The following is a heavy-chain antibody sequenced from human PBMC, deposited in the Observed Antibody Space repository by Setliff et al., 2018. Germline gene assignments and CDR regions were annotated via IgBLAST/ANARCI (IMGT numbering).Heavy chain of an antibody. D-gene: IGHD3-22*01. J-gene: IGHJ4*02. CDR3: AKDRPAYDSSGNFDY. Sequence: GGSLRLSCAASGFTFSRYTINWVRQAPGKGLEWVSSISSSSSYIYYTDSVKGRFAISRDNAKNSLYLQMNSLRAEDTALYYCAKDRPAYDSSGNFDYWGQGTLVTVSS. V-gene: IGHV3-21*04. CDR1: GFTFSRYT. CDR2: ISSSSSYI.